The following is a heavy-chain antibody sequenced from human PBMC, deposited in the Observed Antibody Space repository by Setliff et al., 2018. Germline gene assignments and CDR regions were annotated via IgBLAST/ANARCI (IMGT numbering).Heavy chain of an antibody. CDR1: GASINSLSW. Sequence: PSETLSLTCAVSGASINSLSWWSWVRQHPGKGLEWIGYIYYSGSTSYYNPSLKSRVPISVDTSKNQFSLKLSSVTAADTAVYYCARGRAGHSGHWGQGTLVTVSS. J-gene: IGHJ4*02. CDR2: IYYSGST. CDR3: ARGRAGHSGH. V-gene: IGHV4-31*11. D-gene: IGHD6-19*01.